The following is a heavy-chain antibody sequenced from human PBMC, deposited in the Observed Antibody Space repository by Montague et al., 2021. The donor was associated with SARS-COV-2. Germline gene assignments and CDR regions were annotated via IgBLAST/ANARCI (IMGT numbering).Heavy chain of an antibody. CDR2: IFQSGWI. J-gene: IGHJ3*02. D-gene: IGHD3-10*01. CDR1: GGSIGGTNYY. CDR3: ARHPPHSPSGNYLVPGGFDI. Sequence: SETLSLTCTVSGGSIGGTNYYWDWIRQSPGKGLEWIGNIFQSGWISYNPSLKSRVTISVDTSSNQFSLRLSSVTAADTAVYFCARHPPHSPSGNYLVPGGFDIWAQGQWSPSLQ. V-gene: IGHV4-39*01.